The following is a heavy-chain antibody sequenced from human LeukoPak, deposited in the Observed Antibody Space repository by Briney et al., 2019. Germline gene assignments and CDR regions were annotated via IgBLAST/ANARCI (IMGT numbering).Heavy chain of an antibody. V-gene: IGHV1-2*02. D-gene: IGHD2-21*02. J-gene: IGHJ4*02. CDR2: INPNSGGT. Sequence: EASVKVSCKASGYTFTGYYMHWVRQAPGQGLEWMGWINPNSGGTNYAQKFQGRVTMTRDTSISTAYMELSRLRSDDTAVYYCARVPLAYCGGDCYSMIFDYWGQGTLVTVSS. CDR1: GYTFTGYY. CDR3: ARVPLAYCGGDCYSMIFDY.